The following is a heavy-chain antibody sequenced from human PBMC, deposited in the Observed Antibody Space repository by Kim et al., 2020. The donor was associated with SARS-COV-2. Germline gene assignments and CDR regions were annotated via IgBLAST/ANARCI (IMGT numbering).Heavy chain of an antibody. V-gene: IGHV4-59*01. CDR3: ARALWGYDSSGLDY. D-gene: IGHD3-22*01. CDR2: IYYSGST. Sequence: SGTLSLTCTVSGGSISSYYWSWIRQPPGKGLEWIGYIYYSGSTNYNPSLKSRVTISVDTSKNQFSLKLSSVTAADTAVYYCARALWGYDSSGLDYWGQGT. J-gene: IGHJ4*02. CDR1: GGSISSYY.